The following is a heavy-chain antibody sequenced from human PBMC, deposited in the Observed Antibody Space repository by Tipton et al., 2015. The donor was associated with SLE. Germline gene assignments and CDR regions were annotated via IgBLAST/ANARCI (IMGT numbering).Heavy chain of an antibody. Sequence: GSLRLSCAASGFTFSSYEMNWVRQAPGKGLEWVSGINWNGGSTGYADSVKGRFTISRDNAKNSLYLQMNSLRAEDTAVYYCARCSGLDYGDPRGSYYYYMDVWGKGTTVTVSS. J-gene: IGHJ6*03. D-gene: IGHD4-17*01. V-gene: IGHV3-20*04. CDR1: GFTFSSYE. CDR3: ARCSGLDYGDPRGSYYYYMDV. CDR2: INWNGGST.